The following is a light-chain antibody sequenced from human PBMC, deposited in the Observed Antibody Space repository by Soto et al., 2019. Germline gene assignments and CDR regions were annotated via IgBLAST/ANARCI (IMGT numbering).Light chain of an antibody. CDR2: DAY. CDR3: QQYNSYWT. CDR1: QGISSW. V-gene: IGKV1-5*01. Sequence: DVQMTQSPSTLSASVGDRVTITCRASQGISSWLAWYQQKTGKAPKLLIYDAYSLESGVPSRFSGSGSGTEFTLTISSLQPDDFATYYCQQYNSYWTFGQGTKVEIK. J-gene: IGKJ1*01.